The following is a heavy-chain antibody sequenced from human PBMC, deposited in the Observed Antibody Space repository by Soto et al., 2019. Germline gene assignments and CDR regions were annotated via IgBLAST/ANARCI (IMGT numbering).Heavy chain of an antibody. CDR3: ARPQYSSSWYWFDP. D-gene: IGHD6-13*01. CDR1: GFTFSSYA. Sequence: PGGSLRLSCAASGFTFSSYAMSWVRRAPGKGLEWVSAISGSSSSTYYADSVKGRFTISRDNAKNSLYLQMNSLRDEDTAVYYCARPQYSSSWYWFDPWGQGTLVTVSS. CDR2: ISGSSSST. J-gene: IGHJ5*02. V-gene: IGHV3-48*02.